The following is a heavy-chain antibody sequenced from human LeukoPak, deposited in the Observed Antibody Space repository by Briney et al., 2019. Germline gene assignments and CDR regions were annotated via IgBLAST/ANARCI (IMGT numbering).Heavy chain of an antibody. Sequence: SETLSLTCTVSGGSISSYYWSWIRQPPGKGLEYIGYIYNSGSTNYNPSLKSRVTISVDTSKNQFSLKLSSVTAADTAVYYCARDRRITIFGVVIYFDYWGQGTLVTVSS. CDR2: IYNSGST. J-gene: IGHJ4*02. CDR3: ARDRRITIFGVVIYFDY. D-gene: IGHD3-3*01. V-gene: IGHV4-59*12. CDR1: GGSISSYY.